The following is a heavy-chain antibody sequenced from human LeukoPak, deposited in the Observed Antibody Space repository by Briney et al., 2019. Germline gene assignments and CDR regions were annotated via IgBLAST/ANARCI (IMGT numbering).Heavy chain of an antibody. CDR3: ARQFYVDYAFDS. D-gene: IGHD4-17*01. CDR1: GYSFTVYW. Sequence: GESLKISCRGPGYSFTVYWITWVRQIPGKGLEWMGTIDPSDSYTNYSPSFQGHVTIPADKAINSAYLQWSSLKSSDSAIYYFARQFYVDYAFDSWGQGTLVTVSS. CDR2: IDPSDSYT. J-gene: IGHJ4*02. V-gene: IGHV5-10-1*01.